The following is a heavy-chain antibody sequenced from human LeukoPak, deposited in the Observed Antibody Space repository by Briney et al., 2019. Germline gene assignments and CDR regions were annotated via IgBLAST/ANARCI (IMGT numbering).Heavy chain of an antibody. D-gene: IGHD1-1*01. CDR3: ARDPWVGNSGYYFDY. J-gene: IGHJ4*02. Sequence: ASVKVSCKASGYTFTSYDINWVRQATGQGLEWMGRMSPNSGNTGYAQKFRGRVTMTRNTSISTAYMELSSLRSEDTAMYYCARDPWVGNSGYYFDYWGQGTLVTVSS. CDR2: MSPNSGNT. V-gene: IGHV1-8*01. CDR1: GYTFTSYD.